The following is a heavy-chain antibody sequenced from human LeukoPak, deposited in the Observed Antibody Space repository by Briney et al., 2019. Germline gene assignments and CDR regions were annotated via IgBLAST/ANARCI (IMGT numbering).Heavy chain of an antibody. J-gene: IGHJ6*02. D-gene: IGHD5-18*01. Sequence: SVKVSCKPSGGTFSSYAISWVRQAPGQGLEWMGGIIPIFGTANYAQKFQGRVTITADESTSTAYMELSSLRSEDTAVYYCARDRDDSGYSYGGYYYYYGMDVWGQGTTVTVSS. CDR1: GGTFSSYA. CDR3: ARDRDDSGYSYGGYYYYYGMDV. V-gene: IGHV1-69*13. CDR2: IIPIFGTA.